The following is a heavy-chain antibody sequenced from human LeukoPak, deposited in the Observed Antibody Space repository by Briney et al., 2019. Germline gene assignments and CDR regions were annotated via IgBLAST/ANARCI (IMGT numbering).Heavy chain of an antibody. J-gene: IGHJ4*02. CDR2: INPNSGGT. D-gene: IGHD5-18*01. CDR1: GYTFTGYY. V-gene: IGHV1-2*02. Sequence: ASVKVSCKASGYTFTGYYMHWVRQAPGQGLEWMGWINPNSGGTNYAQKFQGRVTMTRDTSISTAYMGRSRLRSDDTAVYYCXXXXXXXXSYGLSYFDYWGQGTLVTVSS. CDR3: XXXXXXXXSYGLSYFDY.